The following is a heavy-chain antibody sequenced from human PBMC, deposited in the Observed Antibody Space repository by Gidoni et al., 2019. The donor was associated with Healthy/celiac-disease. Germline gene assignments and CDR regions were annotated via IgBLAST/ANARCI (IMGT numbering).Heavy chain of an antibody. D-gene: IGHD2-2*01. CDR3: ARVGGYCSSTSCYADYYYYGMDV. CDR2: NIPIFGTA. Sequence: QVQLVQSGAEVKKPGSSVQVSCKASGGTFSCYAISLVRQAPGQGLEWMGGNIPIFGTANYAQKFQGRVTITADESTSTAYMELSSLRSEDTAVYYCARVGGYCSSTSCYADYYYYGMDVWGQGTTVTVSS. V-gene: IGHV1-69*01. CDR1: GGTFSCYA. J-gene: IGHJ6*02.